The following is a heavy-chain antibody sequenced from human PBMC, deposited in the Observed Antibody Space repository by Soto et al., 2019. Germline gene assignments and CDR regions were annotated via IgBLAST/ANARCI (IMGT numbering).Heavy chain of an antibody. J-gene: IGHJ5*01. V-gene: IGHV4-30-4*01. Sequence: PSETLSLTCSVSGDSISTVDYFWAWIRQPPGQALEYIGYIYKSATTYYNPSFESRVAISLDTSKSQFSLNVTSVTAADTAVYFCARGLYFLSGGSFPTWFYSWARGTLVPVSS. CDR3: ARGLYFLSGGSFPTWFYS. CDR2: IYKSATT. CDR1: GDSISTVDYF. D-gene: IGHD3-9*01.